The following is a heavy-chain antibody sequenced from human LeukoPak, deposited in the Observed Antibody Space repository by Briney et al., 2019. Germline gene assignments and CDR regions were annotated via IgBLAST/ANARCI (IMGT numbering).Heavy chain of an antibody. D-gene: IGHD6-19*01. CDR1: GSTFSSYG. Sequence: GRSLRLSCEASGSTFSSYGIHWVRQTPGKGLEWVAIIWYDGSNKYYADSLKGRFTVSRDNSKNTVYLQMNSLRAEDTAVYYCARYNSGWLDYWGQGTLVTVSS. CDR2: IWYDGSNK. V-gene: IGHV3-33*01. J-gene: IGHJ4*02. CDR3: ARYNSGWLDY.